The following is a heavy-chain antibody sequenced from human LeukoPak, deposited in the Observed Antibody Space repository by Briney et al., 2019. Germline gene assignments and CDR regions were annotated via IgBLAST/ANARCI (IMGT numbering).Heavy chain of an antibody. CDR2: ISPDGSRK. V-gene: IGHV3-7*02. D-gene: IGHD2-15*01. Sequence: GGSLRLSCAASGFTFSSHWMNWVRQAPGKGLEWVANISPDGSRKLNVDSVKDRFTISRDNAQSSLFLQMNSLRAEDTAVYYCAGWGYCSCVICDVWGQGALVTVSA. CDR1: GFTFSSHW. J-gene: IGHJ4*02. CDR3: AGWGYCSCVICDV.